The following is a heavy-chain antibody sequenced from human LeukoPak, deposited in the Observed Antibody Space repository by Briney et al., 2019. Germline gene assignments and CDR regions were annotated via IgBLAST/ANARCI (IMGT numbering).Heavy chain of an antibody. D-gene: IGHD2-15*01. J-gene: IGHJ4*02. CDR2: ISSAAHNT. V-gene: IGHV3-23*01. Sequence: GGSLRLSXAASGFTFGGFAMSWVRQAPGKGLEWVSSISSAAHNTYYADSVKGRFTISRDNSKNTLYLQMNSLRAEDTAIYYCAKGKAVVGAAGPDYWGQGTLVTVSS. CDR1: GFTFGGFA. CDR3: AKGKAVVGAAGPDY.